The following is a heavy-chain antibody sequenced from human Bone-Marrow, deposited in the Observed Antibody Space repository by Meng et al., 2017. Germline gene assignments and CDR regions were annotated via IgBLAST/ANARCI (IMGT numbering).Heavy chain of an antibody. V-gene: IGHV1-2*06. CDR1: GYTLPAYW. Sequence: VRSGYRVKKPGAQVKVSCNASGYTLPAYWLNGVRRAPGQGLEWMGRINPKSGDTHYAQRFQGRVTMTGDTSISTAYMELSGLRSDDTAMYYCARDEDISAAGKLFGDYWGQGTLVTVSS. CDR2: INPKSGDT. D-gene: IGHD6-13*01. CDR3: ARDEDISAAGKLFGDY. J-gene: IGHJ4*02.